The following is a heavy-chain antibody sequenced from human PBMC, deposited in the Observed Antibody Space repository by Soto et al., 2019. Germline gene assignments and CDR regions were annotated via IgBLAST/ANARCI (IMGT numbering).Heavy chain of an antibody. Sequence: QLQLQESGPRLVKPSETLSLTCTVSGGSISSSTSYWGWIRQPPGKGLEWIGNIYYSGSTYYNPSLKSRVTLSADTSKNQFSLKASSVTAADTAVYYCARISANTRTAEVPDAFDVWGQGTMVTVSS. CDR3: ARISANTRTAEVPDAFDV. CDR2: IYYSGST. CDR1: GGSISSSTSY. J-gene: IGHJ3*01. D-gene: IGHD6-13*01. V-gene: IGHV4-39*01.